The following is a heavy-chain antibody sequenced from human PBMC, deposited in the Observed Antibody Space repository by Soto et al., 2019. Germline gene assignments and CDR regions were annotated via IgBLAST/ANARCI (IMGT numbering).Heavy chain of an antibody. CDR2: ISQSGNT. D-gene: IGHD5-18*01. CDR1: SGSFSGYY. J-gene: IGHJ4*02. V-gene: IGHV4-34*01. CDR3: ARDFYGGYTYGPGDY. Sequence: PSETLSLTCPIYSGSFSGYYWSWIRQPPGKGLEWIGEISQSGNTNYSPSLKSRVSISIDTSKKQFSLNLASVSAEDTAVYYCARDFYGGYTYGPGDYWGQGALVTVSS.